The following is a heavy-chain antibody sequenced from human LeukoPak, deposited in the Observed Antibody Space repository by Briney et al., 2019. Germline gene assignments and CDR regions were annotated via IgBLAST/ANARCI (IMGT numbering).Heavy chain of an antibody. D-gene: IGHD4-17*01. CDR1: GYTFTGYY. CDR2: INPNSGGT. Sequence: ASVKVSCKASGYTFTGYYMHWVRQAPGQGLEWMGWINPNSGGTNYAQKFQGWVTMTRDTSISTAYMELSRLRSDDTAVYYCAISGDYSLAEGMDVWGQGTTVTVSS. V-gene: IGHV1-2*04. J-gene: IGHJ6*02. CDR3: AISGDYSLAEGMDV.